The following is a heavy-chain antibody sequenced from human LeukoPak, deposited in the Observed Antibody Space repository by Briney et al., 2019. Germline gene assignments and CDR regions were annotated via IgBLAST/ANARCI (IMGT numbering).Heavy chain of an antibody. J-gene: IGHJ4*02. V-gene: IGHV4-34*01. Sequence: PSETLTLTCAVYGGSFSGYYWSWIRQPPGKGLEWIGEINHSGSTNYNPSLKSRVTISVDTSKNQFSLKLSSVTAADTAVYYCARGLSAIVHWGQGTLVTVSS. D-gene: IGHD2-21*02. CDR2: INHSGST. CDR1: GGSFSGYY. CDR3: ARGLSAIVH.